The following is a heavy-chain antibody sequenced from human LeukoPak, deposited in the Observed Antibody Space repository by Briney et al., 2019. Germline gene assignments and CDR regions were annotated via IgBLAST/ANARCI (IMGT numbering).Heavy chain of an antibody. Sequence: GGSLRLSCAASGFTFSSYAMSWVRQAPGKGLEWVSYITNSSSIIYYSDSVKGRFTVSRDNAKNSLYLQMNSLRAEDTAVYYCATAKKDHWGQGTLVTVSS. V-gene: IGHV3-48*01. J-gene: IGHJ4*02. CDR1: GFTFSSYA. CDR3: ATAKKDH. CDR2: ITNSSSII.